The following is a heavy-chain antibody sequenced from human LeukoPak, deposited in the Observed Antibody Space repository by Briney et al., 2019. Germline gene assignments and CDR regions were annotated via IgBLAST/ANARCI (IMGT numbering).Heavy chain of an antibody. V-gene: IGHV4-59*08. D-gene: IGHD4-17*01. Sequence: PSETLSLTCTVSGGSISIYYWNWIRQPPGKGLEWIGYIYYSGSTIYNPSLKSRVTISVDTTKNQFSLKLSSVTAADTAVYYCASAVNNWFDPWGQGTLVTVSS. CDR3: ASAVNNWFDP. CDR2: IYYSGST. CDR1: GGSISIYY. J-gene: IGHJ5*02.